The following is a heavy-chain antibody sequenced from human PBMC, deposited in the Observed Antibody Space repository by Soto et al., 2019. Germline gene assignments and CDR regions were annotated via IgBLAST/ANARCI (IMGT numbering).Heavy chain of an antibody. CDR2: IYYSGRT. D-gene: IGHD2-2*02. Sequence: SETLSLTCTVSGGSISSYYWSWIRQPPGKGLEWIGYIYYSGRTNYNPSLKSRVTISVDTSKNQFSLTLSSVTAADTAVYYCAREYCSSTSCYIGDNWFDPWGQGTLVNVSS. CDR1: GGSISSYY. J-gene: IGHJ5*02. CDR3: AREYCSSTSCYIGDNWFDP. V-gene: IGHV4-59*01.